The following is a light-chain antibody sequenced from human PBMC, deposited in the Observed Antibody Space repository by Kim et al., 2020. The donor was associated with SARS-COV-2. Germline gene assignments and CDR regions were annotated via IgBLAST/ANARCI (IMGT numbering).Light chain of an antibody. J-gene: IGKJ4*01. Sequence: SVSPGDGATLSFRASQSVGRIVWYQQKSGQAPRLLIYDTSSRATGIPDRFTGAGSGTDFILIISRLEPEDFAVYYCQQYDVSPLTFGGGTKVDIK. CDR3: QQYDVSPLT. CDR2: DTS. V-gene: IGKV3-20*01. CDR1: QSVGR.